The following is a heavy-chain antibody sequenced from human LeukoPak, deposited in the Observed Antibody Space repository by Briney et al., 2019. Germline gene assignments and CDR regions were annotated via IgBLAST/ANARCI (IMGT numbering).Heavy chain of an antibody. D-gene: IGHD2-21*02. CDR1: GGSITSSPYH. V-gene: IGHV4-39*07. Sequence: SETLSLTCTVSGGSITSSPYHWAWIRQPPGRGPEWIGTVSHTGATQYSPSLTSRVTISLDTSKNQFSLSLNSVTAADTAIFYCARSMVTTDRNFDHWGQGTLVTVSS. CDR2: VSHTGAT. CDR3: ARSMVTTDRNFDH. J-gene: IGHJ4*01.